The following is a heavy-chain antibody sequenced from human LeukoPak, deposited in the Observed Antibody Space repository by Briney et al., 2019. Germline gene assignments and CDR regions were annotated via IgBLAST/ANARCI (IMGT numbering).Heavy chain of an antibody. CDR2: IHYSGST. CDR3: ARTTEGGYNHMDV. CDR1: GGSISSYY. J-gene: IGHJ6*03. V-gene: IGHV4-59*01. Sequence: PPETLSLTCTVSGGSISSYYWSWIRHPPGKGLEWIGYIHYSGSTNYTPSLKSRVTITVDTSKNQFSLKLSSVTAADTAVYYCARTTEGGYNHMDVWGKGTTVTISS. D-gene: IGHD5-18*01.